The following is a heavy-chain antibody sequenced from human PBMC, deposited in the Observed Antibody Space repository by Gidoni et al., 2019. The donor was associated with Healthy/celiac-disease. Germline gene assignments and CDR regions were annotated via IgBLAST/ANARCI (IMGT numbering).Heavy chain of an antibody. CDR2: FYYSGST. CDR1: GGSIRSSSYY. D-gene: IGHD3-22*01. CDR3: ASRGYYYDSSGYVGYYYYYGMDV. J-gene: IGHJ6*02. V-gene: IGHV4-39*01. Sequence: QLQLQESGPGLVKPSETLSLTCTFSGGSIRSSSYYWGWLRQPPGKGLGWIGSFYYSGSTYYNPSLKSRVTISVDTSKNQFSLKLSSVTAADTAVYYCASRGYYYDSSGYVGYYYYYGMDVWGQGTTVTVSS.